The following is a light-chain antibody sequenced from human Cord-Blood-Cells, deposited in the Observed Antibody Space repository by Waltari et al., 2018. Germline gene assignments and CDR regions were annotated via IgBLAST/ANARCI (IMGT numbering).Light chain of an antibody. V-gene: IGKV1-39*01. CDR2: AAS. CDR1: QSISSY. J-gene: IGKJ5*01. CDR3: QQSYSTPPVT. Sequence: DIQMTQSPSSLSASVGDRVTITCRASQSISSYLNWYQQKPGKAPKLLIYAASILQSGVPSRFSGSGSGTDFTLTISSLQPEDCATYYCQQSYSTPPVTFGQGTRLEIK.